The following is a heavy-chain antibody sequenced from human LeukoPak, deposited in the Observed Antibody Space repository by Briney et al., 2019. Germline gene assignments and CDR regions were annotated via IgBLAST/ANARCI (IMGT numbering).Heavy chain of an antibody. D-gene: IGHD4-23*01. Sequence: GGSLRLSCTASGFTFGDSAMSWFRQAPGKGLEWVGFIRSKAYGGTTEYAASVKGRFTISRDDSKSIAYLQMNSLKTEDTAVYYCTRDEGGYGGNLRFDYWGQGTLVTVSS. J-gene: IGHJ4*02. CDR1: GFTFGDSA. CDR3: TRDEGGYGGNLRFDY. CDR2: IRSKAYGGTT. V-gene: IGHV3-49*03.